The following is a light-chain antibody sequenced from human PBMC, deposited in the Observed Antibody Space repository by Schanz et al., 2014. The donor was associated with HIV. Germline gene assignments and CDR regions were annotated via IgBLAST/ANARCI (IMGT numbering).Light chain of an antibody. CDR3: QQYAVSSWT. CDR2: AAL. CDR1: QNISTY. Sequence: DVHMPQSPSSLSASVGDNVTITCRASQNISTYLNWYQQRPGKAPKLLIYAALNLQSGVPSRFSGSGSGTDFTLTISSLQPDDFATYYCQQYAVSSWTFGLGTRV. J-gene: IGKJ1*01. V-gene: IGKV1-39*01.